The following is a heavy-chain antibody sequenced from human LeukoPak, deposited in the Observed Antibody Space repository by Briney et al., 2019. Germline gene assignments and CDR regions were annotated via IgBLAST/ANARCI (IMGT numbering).Heavy chain of an antibody. Sequence: ASVKVSCKASGGTSSSYAISWVRQAPGQGFEWMGGIIPIFGTANYAQKFQGRVTMATDTSTSTAYMELRSLRSDDTAVYYCARDGDRIAAAENWFDPWGQGTLVTVSS. CDR1: GGTSSSYA. CDR3: ARDGDRIAAAENWFDP. J-gene: IGHJ5*02. D-gene: IGHD6-13*01. CDR2: IIPIFGTA. V-gene: IGHV1-69*05.